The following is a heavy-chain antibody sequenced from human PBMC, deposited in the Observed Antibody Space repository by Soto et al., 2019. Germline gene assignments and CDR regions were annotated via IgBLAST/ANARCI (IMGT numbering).Heavy chain of an antibody. CDR3: ATVGMATIGDAFDI. CDR2: INPSGGST. D-gene: IGHD5-12*01. V-gene: IGHV1-46*03. Sequence: QVQLVQSGAEVKKPGASVKVSCKASGYTFTSYYMHWVRQAPGQGLEWMGIINPSGGSTSYPQKFQGRVTMTRDTSTSTVYMELSSLRSEDTAVYDCATVGMATIGDAFDIWGQGTMVTVSS. CDR1: GYTFTSYY. J-gene: IGHJ3*02.